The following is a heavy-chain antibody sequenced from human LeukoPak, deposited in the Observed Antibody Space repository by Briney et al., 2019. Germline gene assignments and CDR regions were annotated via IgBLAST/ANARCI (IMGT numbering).Heavy chain of an antibody. V-gene: IGHV3-23*01. CDR2: TVGSRPDT. J-gene: IGHJ3*02. D-gene: IGHD1-14*01. Sequence: GGSLRLSCAASGFTFTNYAMSWVRQTPGKGLEWVAATVGSRPDTYHADSVKGRFTISRDNSKNTLYLQMNSLRAEDTAVYYCAKPARTDAFDIWGQGTMITVSS. CDR3: AKPARTDAFDI. CDR1: GFTFTNYA.